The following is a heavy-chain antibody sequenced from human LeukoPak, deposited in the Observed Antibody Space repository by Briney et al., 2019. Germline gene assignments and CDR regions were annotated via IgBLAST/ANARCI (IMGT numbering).Heavy chain of an antibody. D-gene: IGHD3-22*01. CDR1: GFPFSSYW. V-gene: IGHV3-74*01. J-gene: IGHJ4*02. Sequence: QPGGSLRLSCAASGFPFSSYWMHWVRQAPGKGLVWVSRVNSDGSSTTSADSVKCRFTISRDNAKNTLYLQMNSLRAEDTAVYYCARDRDDSSGYYLDYWGQGTLVTVSS. CDR2: VNSDGSST. CDR3: ARDRDDSSGYYLDY.